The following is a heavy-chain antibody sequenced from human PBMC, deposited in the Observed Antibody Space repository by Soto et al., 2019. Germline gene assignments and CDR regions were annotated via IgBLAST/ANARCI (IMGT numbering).Heavy chain of an antibody. CDR1: GYRFTNYL. J-gene: IGHJ4*02. CDR3: VRDYCTGTTCYEFXY. CDR2: IYPGDADT. V-gene: IGHV5-51*01. Sequence: GESLKISCKGSGYRFTNYLIGWVRQMPGKGQEWMWIIYPGDADTRYSPSFQGQVTISADKSITTAYLQWSSLTASDTAMYYCVRDYCTGTTCYEFXYWGQGTQVTVSS. D-gene: IGHD2-2*01.